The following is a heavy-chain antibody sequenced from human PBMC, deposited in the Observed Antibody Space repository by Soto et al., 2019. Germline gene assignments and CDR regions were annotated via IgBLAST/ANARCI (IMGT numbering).Heavy chain of an antibody. D-gene: IGHD5-12*01. V-gene: IGHV1-69*12. J-gene: IGHJ4*02. CDR3: ARGLGSGYDPGDY. CDR1: GDTFTIFA. CDR2: IIPTIGTT. Sequence: QVQLVQSGAEVKKPGSSVKVSCKASGDTFTIFAISWVRQAPGQGLEWMGGIIPTIGTTNYAQRFQGRITITGDESTGTAYMELSSLKSEDTAVYYCARGLGSGYDPGDYWGQGTLVTVSS.